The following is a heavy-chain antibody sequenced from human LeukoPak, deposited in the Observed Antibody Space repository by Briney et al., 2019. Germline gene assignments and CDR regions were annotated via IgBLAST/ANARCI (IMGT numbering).Heavy chain of an antibody. J-gene: IGHJ6*03. CDR2: IYFSGST. CDR3: AREDTYYYYMDV. D-gene: IGHD5-18*01. CDR1: GGSISNYY. Sequence: SETLSLTCTVSGGSISNYYWSWIRQPPGKGLEWIGYIYFSGSTNYNPSLKSRVTISVDTSKNQFSLKLSSVTAADTAAYYCAREDTYYYYMDVWGKGTTVTVSS. V-gene: IGHV4-59*01.